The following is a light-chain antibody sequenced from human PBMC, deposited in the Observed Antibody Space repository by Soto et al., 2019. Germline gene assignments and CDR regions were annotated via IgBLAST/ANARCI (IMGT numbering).Light chain of an antibody. CDR1: NTDVGGYNY. J-gene: IGLJ1*01. V-gene: IGLV2-14*01. CDR2: EAS. Sequence: QSALTQPASVSGSPGQSITISCTGTNTDVGGYNYVSWYQQHPGKAPQLIIFEASNRPSGVSNRFSGSKSGNTASLTISGLQAEDEADYYCSSYTSSSTLAFGTGTKVTVL. CDR3: SSYTSSSTLA.